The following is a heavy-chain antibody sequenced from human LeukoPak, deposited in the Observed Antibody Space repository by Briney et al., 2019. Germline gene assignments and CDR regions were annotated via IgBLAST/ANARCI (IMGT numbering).Heavy chain of an antibody. J-gene: IGHJ4*02. CDR2: ISYHGSDK. CDR3: AKARAGTYGEFFDY. V-gene: IGHV3-30*01. CDR1: GFTFSAYN. Sequence: QPGGSLRLSCAASGFTFSAYNMHWVRQAPGEGLEWLAVISYHGSDKYYADSVKGRFTISRDNPKNTLYLEMISLRPEDTAIYYCAKARAGTYGEFFDYWGQGALVTVSS. D-gene: IGHD3-10*01.